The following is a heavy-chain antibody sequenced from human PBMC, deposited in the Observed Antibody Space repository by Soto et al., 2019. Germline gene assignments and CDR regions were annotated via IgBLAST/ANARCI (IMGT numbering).Heavy chain of an antibody. CDR1: GFTFSSYA. CDR2: ISGSGDST. V-gene: IGHV3-23*01. J-gene: IGHJ4*02. CDR3: AKRSSGSHFDY. D-gene: IGHD3-10*01. Sequence: PGGSLRLSCAASGFTFSSYAMSWVRQAPGKGLEWVSVISGSGDSTYYADSVKGRFTISRDNSKNTLYLHMNSLRAEDTAVYYCAKRSSGSHFDYWGQGTLVTVSS.